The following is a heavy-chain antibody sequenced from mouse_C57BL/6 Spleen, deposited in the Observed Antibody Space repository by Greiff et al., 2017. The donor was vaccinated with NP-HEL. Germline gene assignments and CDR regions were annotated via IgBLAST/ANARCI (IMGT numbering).Heavy chain of an antibody. Sequence: EVKLMESEGGLVQPGSSMKLSCTASGFTFSDYYMAWVRQVPEKGLEWVANINYDGSSTYYLDSLKSRFIISRDNAKKILYLQMSSLKSEDTATYYCARAPHYYGSSYDAMDYWGQGTSVTVSS. V-gene: IGHV5-16*01. D-gene: IGHD1-1*01. CDR1: GFTFSDYY. CDR3: ARAPHYYGSSYDAMDY. CDR2: INYDGSST. J-gene: IGHJ4*01.